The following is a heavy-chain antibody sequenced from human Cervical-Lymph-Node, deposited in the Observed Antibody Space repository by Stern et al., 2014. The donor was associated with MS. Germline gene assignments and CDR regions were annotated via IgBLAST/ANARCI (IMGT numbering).Heavy chain of an antibody. D-gene: IGHD2-15*01. J-gene: IGHJ4*02. CDR3: AKDWELVVVTFDS. Sequence: EVQLVESGGGLVQPGGSLRLSCAASGFTFSDYAMSWVRQAPGKGLEWVSAISLSGGSTFYADSVQGRFTISRDNSKNTLYLQMNSLRAEDTAVYYCAKDWELVVVTFDSWGQGTLVTVSS. CDR1: GFTFSDYA. CDR2: ISLSGGST. V-gene: IGHV3-23*04.